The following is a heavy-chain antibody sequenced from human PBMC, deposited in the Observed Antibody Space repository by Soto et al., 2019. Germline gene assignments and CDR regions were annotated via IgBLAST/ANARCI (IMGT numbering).Heavy chain of an antibody. CDR1: GGSIRGYY. Sequence: KPSETLSLTCSVSGGSIRGYYWTWIRQPPGKGLEWLGYIYYTGNTKYNPSLKSRVTISADTSNNQLFLKLSSATAADTAVYYCAREVSSYGSTYFDHWGPGTLVTVSS. V-gene: IGHV4-59*01. CDR3: AREVSSYGSTYFDH. J-gene: IGHJ4*02. D-gene: IGHD5-18*01. CDR2: IYYTGNT.